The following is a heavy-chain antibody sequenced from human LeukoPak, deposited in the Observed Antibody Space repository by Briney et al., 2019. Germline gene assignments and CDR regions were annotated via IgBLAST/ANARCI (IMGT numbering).Heavy chain of an antibody. CDR2: IYSDGTT. V-gene: IGHV3-66*01. J-gene: IGHJ4*02. D-gene: IGHD3-16*02. CDR1: GFTVSNNY. CDR3: ARNRRYDC. Sequence: PGGSLRLSCAASGFTVSNNYMNWVRQTPGKGLEWVSVIYSDGTTYYGDAVKGRFTISRDKAKNTLYLKMNSLRVDDTAVYYCARNRRYDCWGQGTLVTVSS.